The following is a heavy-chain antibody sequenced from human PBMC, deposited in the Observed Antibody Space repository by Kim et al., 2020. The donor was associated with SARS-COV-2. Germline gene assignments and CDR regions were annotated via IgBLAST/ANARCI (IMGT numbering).Heavy chain of an antibody. Sequence: NYAEKVKGRVTVSRDNAENSVSLQMSSLRAEDTAIYYCARRGIGWYSHIDYWGQGTLVTVSS. D-gene: IGHD2-15*01. CDR3: ARRGIGWYSHIDY. V-gene: IGHV3-11*03. J-gene: IGHJ4*02.